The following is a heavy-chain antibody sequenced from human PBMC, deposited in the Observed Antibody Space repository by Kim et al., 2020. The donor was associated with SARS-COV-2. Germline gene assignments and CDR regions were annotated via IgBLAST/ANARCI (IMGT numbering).Heavy chain of an antibody. V-gene: IGHV3-30*18. Sequence: GGSLRLSCAASGFTFSSYGMHWVRQAPGKGLEWVAVISYDGSNKYYADSVKGRFTISRDNSKNTLYLQMNSLRAEDTAVYYCAKVHEADCSGGSCYEDWFDPWGQGTLVTVSS. CDR1: GFTFSSYG. D-gene: IGHD2-15*01. CDR2: ISYDGSNK. CDR3: AKVHEADCSGGSCYEDWFDP. J-gene: IGHJ5*02.